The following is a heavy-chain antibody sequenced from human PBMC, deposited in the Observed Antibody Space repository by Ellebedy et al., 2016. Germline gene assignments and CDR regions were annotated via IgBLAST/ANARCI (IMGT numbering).Heavy chain of an antibody. CDR2: LYSGGTI. Sequence: GESLKISCAASGFTVSGNYMSWVRQAPGKGLEWVSTLYSGGTILYADSVKGRFTISRDNSKNTLYLQMNSLTGEDTAVYYCAKGNAIPGPEPLDFWGQGTLVTVSS. J-gene: IGHJ4*02. CDR1: GFTVSGNY. D-gene: IGHD1-14*01. CDR3: AKGNAIPGPEPLDF. V-gene: IGHV3-66*01.